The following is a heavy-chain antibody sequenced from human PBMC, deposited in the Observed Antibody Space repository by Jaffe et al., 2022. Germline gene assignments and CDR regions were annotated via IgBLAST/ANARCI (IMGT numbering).Heavy chain of an antibody. V-gene: IGHV3-21*01. CDR1: GFTFSSYS. J-gene: IGHJ6*03. D-gene: IGHD3-3*01. CDR2: ISSSSSYI. Sequence: EVQLVESGGGLVKPGGSLRLSCAASGFTFSSYSMNWVRQAPGKGLEWVSSISSSSSYIYYADSVKGRFTISRDNAKNSLYLQMNSLRAEDTAVYYCARDTGPSYYDFWSGSCCYMDVWGKGTTVTVSS. CDR3: ARDTGPSYYDFWSGSCCYMDV.